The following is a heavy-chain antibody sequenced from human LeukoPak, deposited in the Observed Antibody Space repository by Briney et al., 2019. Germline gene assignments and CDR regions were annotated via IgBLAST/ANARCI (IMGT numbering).Heavy chain of an antibody. J-gene: IGHJ3*02. CDR1: GFTFSSYS. CDR3: ARDLSLRDDAFDI. CDR2: ISSSSSYI. Sequence: GGSLRLSCAASGFTFSSYSMNWVRQAPVKGLEWVSSISSSSSYIYYADSVKGRFTISRDNAKNSLYLQMNSLRAEDTAVYYCARDLSLRDDAFDIWGPGTMVSVSS. V-gene: IGHV3-21*01.